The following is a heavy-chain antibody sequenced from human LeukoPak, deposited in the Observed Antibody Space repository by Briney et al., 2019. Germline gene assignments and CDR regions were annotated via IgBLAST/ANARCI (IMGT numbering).Heavy chain of an antibody. J-gene: IGHJ5*02. D-gene: IGHD5-24*01. V-gene: IGHV4-61*02. CDR2: IYTSGST. CDR3: ARGERS. Sequence: SETLSLTCTVSGGSISSGSYYWSWIRQPAGKGLEWIGRIYTSGSTNYNPSLKSRVTISVDTSKNQFSLKLSSVTAADTAVYYCARGERSWGQGTLVTVSS. CDR1: GGSISSGSYY.